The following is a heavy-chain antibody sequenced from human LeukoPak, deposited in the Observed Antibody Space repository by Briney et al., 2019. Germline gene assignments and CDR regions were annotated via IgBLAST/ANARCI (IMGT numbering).Heavy chain of an antibody. CDR2: ISYDGSNK. Sequence: PGGSLRLSCAASGFTFSSYAMHWVRQAPGKGLEWVAVISYDGSNKYYADSVKGRFTISRDNSKNTLYLQMNSLRAEDTAVYYCAREGGYDILTGYSYYFDYWGQGTLVTVSS. D-gene: IGHD3-9*01. CDR3: AREGGYDILTGYSYYFDY. V-gene: IGHV3-30-3*01. CDR1: GFTFSSYA. J-gene: IGHJ4*02.